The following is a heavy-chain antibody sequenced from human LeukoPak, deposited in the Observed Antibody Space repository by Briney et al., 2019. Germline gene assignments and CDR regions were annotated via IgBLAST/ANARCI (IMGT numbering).Heavy chain of an antibody. CDR2: ISWDGGST. J-gene: IGHJ4*02. V-gene: IGHV3-43D*03. CDR1: GFTFDDYA. Sequence: PGGSLRLSCAASGFTFDDYAMHWVHQAPGKGLEWVSLISWDGGSTYYADSVKGRFTISRDNSKNSLYLQMNSLRAEDTALYYCAKDSHLYGSGSYYIPAAFDYWGQGTLVTVSS. CDR3: AKDSHLYGSGSYYIPAAFDY. D-gene: IGHD3-10*01.